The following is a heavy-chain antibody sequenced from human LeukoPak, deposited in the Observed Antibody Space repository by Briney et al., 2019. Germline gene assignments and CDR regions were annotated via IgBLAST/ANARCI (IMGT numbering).Heavy chain of an antibody. CDR1: GGTFSSYA. CDR2: IIPIFGTP. J-gene: IGHJ4*02. V-gene: IGHV1-69*13. CDR3: ARGWLAETTVVTPYNY. Sequence: ASVKVSCKASGGTFSSYAINWVRQAPGQGLEWMGGIIPIFGTPNYAQKFQGRVMITAVESMSTAYMELSSLRSEDTAVYYCARGWLAETTVVTPYNYWGQGTLVTVSS. D-gene: IGHD4-23*01.